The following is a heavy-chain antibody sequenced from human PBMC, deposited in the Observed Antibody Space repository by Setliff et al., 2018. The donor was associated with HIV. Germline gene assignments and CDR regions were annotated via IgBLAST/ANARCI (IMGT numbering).Heavy chain of an antibody. J-gene: IGHJ6*03. V-gene: IGHV3-72*01. CDR3: ARGRLLWSGSYYYYYMDV. Sequence: GGSLRLSCAASGFTFSDHFMDWVRQAPGKGLEWVGRSRTKANSYTTEYAASVKGRFTISRDDSKNSLYLQMNSLKTEDTAVYYCARGRLLWSGSYYYYYMDVGGKGTTVTVSS. CDR1: GFTFSDHF. D-gene: IGHD3-10*01. CDR2: SRTKANSYTT.